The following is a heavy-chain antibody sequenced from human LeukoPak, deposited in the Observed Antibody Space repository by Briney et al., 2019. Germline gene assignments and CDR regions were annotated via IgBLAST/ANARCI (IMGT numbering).Heavy chain of an antibody. CDR1: GGSISSGTYY. J-gene: IGHJ3*02. V-gene: IGHV4-39*01. CDR3: ARPYSSTWIDAFDI. Sequence: PSETLSLTCTVSGGSISSGTYYWGWIRQPPGKGLEWIASVSYSGNTYYNLSLKSRVTLSVDTSKNQFSLKLSSVTAADTAVYYCARPYSSTWIDAFDIWGQGTMVTVSS. CDR2: VSYSGNT. D-gene: IGHD6-13*01.